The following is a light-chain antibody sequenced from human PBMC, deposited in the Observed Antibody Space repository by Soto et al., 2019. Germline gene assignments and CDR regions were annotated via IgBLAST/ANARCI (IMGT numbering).Light chain of an antibody. V-gene: IGLV2-14*01. CDR3: SSYTSSSPLGVV. CDR2: DVS. Sequence: HSALTQPASVSGSPGQSITISCTGTSSDVGGYNYVSWYQQHPGKAPKLMIYDVSNRPSGVSNRFSGSKSGNTASLTISGLQAEDEADYYCSSYTSSSPLGVVFGGGTKLTVL. CDR1: SSDVGGYNY. J-gene: IGLJ2*01.